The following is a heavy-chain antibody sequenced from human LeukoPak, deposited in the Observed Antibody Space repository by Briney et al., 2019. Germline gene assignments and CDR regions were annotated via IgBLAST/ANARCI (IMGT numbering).Heavy chain of an antibody. CDR3: ARVLWFGELYQFDP. D-gene: IGHD3-10*01. Sequence: PSETLSLTCTVSGGSISSYYWSWIRQPPGKGLEWIGYIYYSGSTNYNPSLKSRVTISVDTSKNQFSLKLSSVTAADTAVYYCARVLWFGELYQFDPWGQGTLVTVSS. CDR1: GGSISSYY. CDR2: IYYSGST. J-gene: IGHJ5*02. V-gene: IGHV4-59*01.